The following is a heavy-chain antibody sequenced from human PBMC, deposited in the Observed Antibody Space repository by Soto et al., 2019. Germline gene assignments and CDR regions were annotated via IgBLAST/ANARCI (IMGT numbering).Heavy chain of an antibody. D-gene: IGHD2-2*01. Sequence: QLQLQESGPGLVKSSETLSVTCTVSGGSIGSSSYYWGWIRQPPGKGLEWIGSIYYSGKTYYNPSLKRRVTISVETSMNKFSRILSSVTAADTAVYYCKAGIVPSAMGSSWFDPWGQGTLSTVSS. CDR2: IYYSGKT. CDR3: KAGIVPSAMGSSWFDP. CDR1: GGSIGSSSYY. V-gene: IGHV4-39*01. J-gene: IGHJ5*02.